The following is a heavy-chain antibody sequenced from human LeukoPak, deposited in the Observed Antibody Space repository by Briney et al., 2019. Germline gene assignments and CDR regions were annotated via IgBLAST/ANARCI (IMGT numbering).Heavy chain of an antibody. J-gene: IGHJ4*02. CDR1: GFTFSSYG. CDR2: IWYDGSSK. Sequence: GGSLRLSCAASGFTFSSYGMHWVRQAPGKGLEWVAVIWYDGSSKYYADSVKGRFTISRDNSKNTLYLQMNSLRAEDTAVYYCARRGHNWNYVDYWGQGTLVTVSS. V-gene: IGHV3-33*01. D-gene: IGHD1-7*01. CDR3: ARRGHNWNYVDY.